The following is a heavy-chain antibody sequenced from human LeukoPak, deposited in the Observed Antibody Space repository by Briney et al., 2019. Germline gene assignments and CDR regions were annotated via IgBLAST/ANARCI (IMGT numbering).Heavy chain of an antibody. J-gene: IGHJ5*02. CDR2: IYYSGST. CDR1: GGSISSSSYY. Sequence: PSETLSLTCTVSGGSISSSSYYWGWIRQPPGKGLEWIGSIYYSGSTYYNPSPKSRVTISVDTSKNQFSLKLSSVTAADTAVYYCARHWLRGSPPVNWFDPWGQGTLVTVSS. D-gene: IGHD1-26*01. V-gene: IGHV4-39*01. CDR3: ARHWLRGSPPVNWFDP.